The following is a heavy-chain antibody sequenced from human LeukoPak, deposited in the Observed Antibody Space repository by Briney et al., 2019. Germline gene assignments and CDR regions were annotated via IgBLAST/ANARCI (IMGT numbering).Heavy chain of an antibody. D-gene: IGHD3-10*01. CDR3: ARGRRGVIRGRKTLTTVPTD. J-gene: IGHJ4*02. CDR2: INHSGST. CDR1: GGSFSGYY. Sequence: SETLSHTCAVYGGSFSGYYWSWIRQPPGKGLEWIGEINHSGSTNYNPSLKSRVTISVDTSKNQFSLKLSSVTAADTAVYYCARGRRGVIRGRKTLTTVPTDWGQGTLVTVSS. V-gene: IGHV4-34*01.